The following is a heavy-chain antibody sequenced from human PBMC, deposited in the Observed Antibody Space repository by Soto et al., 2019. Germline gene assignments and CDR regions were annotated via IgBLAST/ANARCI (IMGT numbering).Heavy chain of an antibody. J-gene: IGHJ3*02. CDR2: IYYSGST. V-gene: IGHV4-30-4*01. CDR1: GGSISSGDYY. CDR3: ARHLGGGHVDI. Sequence: SETLSLTCSVSGGSISSGDYYWNWIRQPPGKGLEWIGHIYYSGSTYYNSSLKSRVTISLDTSKNQFSLKLSSVTAADTAVYYCARHLGGGHVDIWGQGTMVTVSS.